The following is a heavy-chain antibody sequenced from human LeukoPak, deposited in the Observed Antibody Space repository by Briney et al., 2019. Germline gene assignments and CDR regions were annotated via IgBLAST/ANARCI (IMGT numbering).Heavy chain of an antibody. V-gene: IGHV3-30*01. CDR1: GFTFSSYA. CDR2: IPYDGSNK. CDR3: GRDHREIGLYYYMEV. D-gene: IGHD3-16*02. Sequence: PGGSLRLPWAVSGFTFSSYAMHWVRQAPGKGLGWVAVIPYDGSNKYYADSVNGRFTISRDNSKNTLYLQMNSLRAEDTAVYYCGRDHREIGLYYYMEVWGKGTTVTVSS. J-gene: IGHJ6*03.